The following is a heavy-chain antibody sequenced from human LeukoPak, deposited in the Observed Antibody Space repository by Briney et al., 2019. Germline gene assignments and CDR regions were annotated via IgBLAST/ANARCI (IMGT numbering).Heavy chain of an antibody. CDR2: ISYDGSNK. D-gene: IGHD5-18*01. J-gene: IGHJ4*02. Sequence: PGGSLRLSCAASGFTFSSYAMHWVRQAPGKGLEWVAVISYDGSNKYYADSVKGRFTISRDNSKNTLYLQMNSLRAEDTAVYYCAKKEGYSYGYGRFDYWGQGTLVTVSS. V-gene: IGHV3-30-3*02. CDR1: GFTFSSYA. CDR3: AKKEGYSYGYGRFDY.